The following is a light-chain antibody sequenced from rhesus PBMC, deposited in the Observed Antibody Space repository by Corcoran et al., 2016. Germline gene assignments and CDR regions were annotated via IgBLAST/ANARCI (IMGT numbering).Light chain of an antibody. CDR2: DVN. CDR1: NSDIGGYNY. J-gene: IGLJ1*01. Sequence: QAALTQPPSVSGSPGQSVTISCTGTNSDIGGYNYVSWYQQHPGKAPKLMIYDVNKRPSGVFVRFSGSKSGTTASLTISGLQAEDEADYYCSSYAGSDTYIFGGGTRLIVL. V-gene: IGLV2-23*01. CDR3: SSYAGSDTYI.